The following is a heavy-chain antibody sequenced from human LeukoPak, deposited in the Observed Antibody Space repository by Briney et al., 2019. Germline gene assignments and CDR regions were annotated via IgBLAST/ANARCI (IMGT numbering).Heavy chain of an antibody. CDR3: ARETFAYYDFWSGYDKFNWFDP. D-gene: IGHD3-3*01. CDR1: GGSISSYY. Sequence: SETLSLTCTVSGGSISSYYWSWIRQPAGKGLEWIGRSYTSGSTNYNPSLKSRVTMSVDTSKNQFSLKLSSVAAADTAVYYCARETFAYYDFWSGYDKFNWFDPWGQGTPVTVSS. CDR2: SYTSGST. J-gene: IGHJ5*02. V-gene: IGHV4-4*07.